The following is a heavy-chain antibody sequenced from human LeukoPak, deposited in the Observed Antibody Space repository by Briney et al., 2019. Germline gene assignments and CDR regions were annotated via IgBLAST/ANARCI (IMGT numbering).Heavy chain of an antibody. V-gene: IGHV1-2*02. CDR1: GYTFSDYY. Sequence: ASVKVSCKASGYTFSDYYIHWVRQAPGQGLEWMGWINPTSGVTNYAQKFQGRVTMTTDTSTSTAYMELRSLRSDDTAVYYCARLTTSLYYYYYYMDVWGKGTTVTISS. CDR2: INPTSGVT. D-gene: IGHD4/OR15-4a*01. CDR3: ARLTTSLYYYYYYMDV. J-gene: IGHJ6*03.